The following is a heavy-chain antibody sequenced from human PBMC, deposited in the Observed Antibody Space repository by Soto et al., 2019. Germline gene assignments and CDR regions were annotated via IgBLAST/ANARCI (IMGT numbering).Heavy chain of an antibody. CDR3: ASEGRYCSGGSCTFDY. V-gene: IGHV5-10-1*01. D-gene: IGHD2-15*01. Sequence: GESLKISCKGSGYSFTSYWISWVRQMPGKGLEWMGRIDPSDSYTNYSPSFQGHVTISADKSISTAYLQWSSLKASDTAMYYCASEGRYCSGGSCTFDYCGQGTLVTVSS. CDR2: IDPSDSYT. J-gene: IGHJ4*02. CDR1: GYSFTSYW.